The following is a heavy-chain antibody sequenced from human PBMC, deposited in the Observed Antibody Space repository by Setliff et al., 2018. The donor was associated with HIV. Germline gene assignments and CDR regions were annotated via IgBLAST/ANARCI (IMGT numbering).Heavy chain of an antibody. CDR2: IYYSGRT. V-gene: IGHV4-59*01. J-gene: IGHJ5*02. Sequence: PSETLSLTCTVSGDSISSYSWSWIRQPPGKGLEWIGHIYYSGRTYYNPSLKSRVTISLDTSKNQVSLKLSSVAAADTAVYYCARGRAEYVAVAVMGSWFDPWGQGTLVTVSS. CDR1: GDSISSYS. D-gene: IGHD6-19*01. CDR3: ARGRAEYVAVAVMGSWFDP.